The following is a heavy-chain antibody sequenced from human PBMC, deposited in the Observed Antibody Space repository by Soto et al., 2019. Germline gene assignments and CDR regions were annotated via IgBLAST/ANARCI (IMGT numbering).Heavy chain of an antibody. CDR2: IYHSGST. J-gene: IGHJ3*02. Sequence: PSETLSLTCAVSGGSISSGGYSWNWIRQPPGKGLEWIGYIYHSGSTYYNPSLKSRVTISVDKSKNQFSLKLSSVTAAYTAVYYCARDDLNGYFFDIWGQGTMVTVSS. V-gene: IGHV4-30-2*01. CDR1: GGSISSGGYS. CDR3: ARDDLNGYFFDI. D-gene: IGHD3-9*01.